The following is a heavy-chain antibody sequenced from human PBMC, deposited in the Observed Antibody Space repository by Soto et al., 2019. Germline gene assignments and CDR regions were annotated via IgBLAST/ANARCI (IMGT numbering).Heavy chain of an antibody. CDR2: IYYSGST. CDR3: ARPGYSSSSDY. D-gene: IGHD6-13*01. Sequence: SVTKSLTCTVAGGYIISSSYYWGWNRQPPGKGLEWIGSIYYSGSTYYNPSLKGRVTISVDTSKNQFSLKLSSVTAADTAVYYCARPGYSSSSDYWGQGTLVTVSS. CDR1: GGYIISSSYY. V-gene: IGHV4-39*01. J-gene: IGHJ4*02.